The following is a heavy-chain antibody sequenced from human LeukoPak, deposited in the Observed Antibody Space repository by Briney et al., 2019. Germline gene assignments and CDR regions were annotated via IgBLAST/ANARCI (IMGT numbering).Heavy chain of an antibody. J-gene: IGHJ4*02. CDR3: ARGGKQWRGGNYFDS. CDR1: GYTFTDYA. CDR2: ITTGRGET. Sequence: AASVKVSCKASGYTFTDYALHWVRQAPGQSLEWMGWITTGRGETRYSQEFQRRITSTRDTSASTVYMDLSDLRSEDTAVYYCARGGKQWRGGNYFDSWGQGTLVAVSS. V-gene: IGHV1-3*03. D-gene: IGHD6-19*01.